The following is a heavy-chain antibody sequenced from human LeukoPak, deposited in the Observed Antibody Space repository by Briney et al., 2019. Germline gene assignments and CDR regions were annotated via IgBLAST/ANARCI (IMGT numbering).Heavy chain of an antibody. V-gene: IGHV5-51*01. D-gene: IGHD2-21*02. CDR1: GYSFTNYW. CDR3: ARQTRYCGGDCNSFDY. J-gene: IGHJ4*02. CDR2: IYPGDSDT. Sequence: GGSLKISCKGSGYSFTNYWIGWVRQMPGKGLEWMGIIYPGDSDTRYSPSFQGQVTMSADKSISTAYLQWSSLKASDTAMYYCARQTRYCGGDCNSFDYWGQGTLVTVSP.